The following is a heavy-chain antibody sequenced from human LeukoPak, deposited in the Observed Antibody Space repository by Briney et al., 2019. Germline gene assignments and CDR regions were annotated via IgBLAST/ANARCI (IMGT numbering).Heavy chain of an antibody. Sequence: QTGGSLRLSCAASGFTVSSNYMSWVRQAPGKGLEWVSVIYSGGSTYYADSVKGRFTISRDNSKSTLYLQMNSLRAEDTAVYYCARDLALLWFGELSPWGQGTLVTVSS. J-gene: IGHJ5*02. V-gene: IGHV3-53*01. CDR3: ARDLALLWFGELSP. CDR2: IYSGGST. D-gene: IGHD3-10*01. CDR1: GFTVSSNY.